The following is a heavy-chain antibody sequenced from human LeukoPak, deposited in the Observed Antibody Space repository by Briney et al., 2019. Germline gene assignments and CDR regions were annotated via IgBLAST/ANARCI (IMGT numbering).Heavy chain of an antibody. Sequence: ASVKVSCKASGYTFTNYYMHWVRQATGQGLEWMGWMNPNSGNTGYAQKFQGRVTMTRNTSISTAYMELSSLRSEDTAVYYCAREGGYGVFYYWGQGTLVTVSS. V-gene: IGHV1-8*02. CDR3: AREGGYGVFYY. J-gene: IGHJ4*02. D-gene: IGHD4-17*01. CDR1: GYTFTNYY. CDR2: MNPNSGNT.